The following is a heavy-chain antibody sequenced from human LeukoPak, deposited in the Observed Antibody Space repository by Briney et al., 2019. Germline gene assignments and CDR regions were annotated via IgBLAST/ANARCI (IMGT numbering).Heavy chain of an antibody. V-gene: IGHV4-30-4*01. CDR3: ARVSPLDEGWLDP. J-gene: IGHJ5*02. CDR2: IHYSGNT. CDR1: GGSISSGGYY. Sequence: PSETLSLTCTVPGGSISSGGYYWSWIRQPPGKGLEWIGYIHYSGNTYYNPSLKSRVTISVDTSKNQFSLKLSSATAADTAVYSCARVSPLDEGWLDPWGPGTLVTVS.